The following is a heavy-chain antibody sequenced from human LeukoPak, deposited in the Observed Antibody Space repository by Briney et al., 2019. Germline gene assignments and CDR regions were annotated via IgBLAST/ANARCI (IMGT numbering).Heavy chain of an antibody. V-gene: IGHV1-46*01. CDR2: INPSGGST. CDR3: AREGGGYYDSSGYSRFDP. Sequence: ASVKISCKASGYTFTSYYMHWVRQAPGQGLEWMGIINPSGGSTSYAQKFQGRVTMTRDTSTSTVYMELSSLRSEDTVVYYCAREGGGYYDSSGYSRFDPWGQGTLVTVSS. CDR1: GYTFTSYY. J-gene: IGHJ5*02. D-gene: IGHD3-22*01.